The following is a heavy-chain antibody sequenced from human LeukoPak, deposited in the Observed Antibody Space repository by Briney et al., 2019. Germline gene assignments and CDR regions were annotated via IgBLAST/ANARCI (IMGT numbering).Heavy chain of an antibody. CDR1: GFTFSSYS. D-gene: IGHD6-19*01. CDR3: ARVFGQWQNY. CDR2: ISSSGSTI. J-gene: IGHJ4*02. Sequence: GGSLRLSCAASGFTFSSYSMNWVRQAPGKGLEWVSYISSSGSTIYYADSVKGRFTISRDNAKNSLYLQMNSLRAEDTAVYYCARVFGQWQNYWGQGTLVTVSS. V-gene: IGHV3-48*04.